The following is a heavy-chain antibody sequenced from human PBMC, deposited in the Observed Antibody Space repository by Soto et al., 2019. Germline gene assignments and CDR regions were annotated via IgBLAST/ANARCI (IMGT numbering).Heavy chain of an antibody. V-gene: IGHV5-10-1*01. Sequence: PGESLKISCKGSVYSFTSYWISWVRQMPGKGLEWMGRIDPSDSYTNYSPSFQGHVTISTDKSISTAYLQWSSLKASDTAMYYCETWEDYYDSSRTDAFDPWGKVAMVHV. CDR1: VYSFTSYW. CDR2: IDPSDSYT. D-gene: IGHD3-22*01. CDR3: ETWEDYYDSSRTDAFDP. J-gene: IGHJ3*01.